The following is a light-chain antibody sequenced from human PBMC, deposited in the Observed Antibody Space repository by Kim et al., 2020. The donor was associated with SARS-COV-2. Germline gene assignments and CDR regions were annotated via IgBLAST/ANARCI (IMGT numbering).Light chain of an antibody. V-gene: IGLV3-1*01. CDR3: QAWDSSHVV. Sequence: VSPGQTTSITCSGDKLGDKYACWYQQKPGQSPVLVIYQDSKRPSGIPERFSGSNSGNTATLTISGTQAMDEADYYCQAWDSSHVVFGGGTQLTVL. J-gene: IGLJ2*01. CDR2: QDS. CDR1: KLGDKY.